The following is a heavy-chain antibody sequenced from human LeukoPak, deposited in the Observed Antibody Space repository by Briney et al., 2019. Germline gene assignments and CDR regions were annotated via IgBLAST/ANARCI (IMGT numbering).Heavy chain of an antibody. CDR1: GYTFTGYN. CDR3: FGTPEYSSSSGGDAFDI. V-gene: IGHV1-8*03. J-gene: IGHJ3*02. D-gene: IGHD6-6*01. CDR2: MNPNSGNT. Sequence: GASVTVSCKASGYTFTGYNMHWVRQAPGQGLEWMGWMNPNSGNTGYAQKFQGRVTITRNTSISTAYMELSSLRSEDTAVYYCFGTPEYSSSSGGDAFDIWGQGTMVTVSS.